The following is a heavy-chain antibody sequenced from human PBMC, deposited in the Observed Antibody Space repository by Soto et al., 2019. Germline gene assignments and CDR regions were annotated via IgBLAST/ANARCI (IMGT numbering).Heavy chain of an antibody. CDR2: IYPGDSDT. J-gene: IGHJ4*02. V-gene: IGHV5-51*01. CDR3: ARLQGDIVVVPTTNYFDY. D-gene: IGHD2-2*01. CDR1: GYSFTSYW. Sequence: PGDSLKISCKGSGYSFTSYWIGWVRQMPGKGLEWMGIIYPGDSDTRYSPSFQGQVTISADKSISTAYLQWSSLKASDTAMYYCARLQGDIVVVPTTNYFDYWGQGTLVNVSS.